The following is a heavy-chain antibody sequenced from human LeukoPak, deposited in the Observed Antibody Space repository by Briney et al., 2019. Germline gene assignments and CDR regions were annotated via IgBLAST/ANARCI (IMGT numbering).Heavy chain of an antibody. CDR2: IYYSGST. V-gene: IGHV4-59*01. D-gene: IGHD6-13*01. Sequence: SETLSLTCTVSGGSISSYYWSWTRQPPGKGLEWIGYIYYSGSTNYNPSLKSRVTISVDTSKNQFSLKLSSVTAADTAVYYCARASSSWYWFDPWGQGTLVTVSS. J-gene: IGHJ5*02. CDR3: ARASSSWYWFDP. CDR1: GGSISSYY.